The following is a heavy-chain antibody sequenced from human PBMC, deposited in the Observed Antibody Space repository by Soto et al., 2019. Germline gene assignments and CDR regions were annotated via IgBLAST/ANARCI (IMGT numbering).Heavy chain of an antibody. V-gene: IGHV1-69*02. D-gene: IGHD3-10*01. Sequence: QVQLVQSGAEVKRPGSSVKVSCKASGDTFTFYSINWVRQAPGLGLEWMGRINPILSMSNYAQRFQGRVTMTADKFTSTAYMELSSPRSEDTAIYYCASSYGSGYRAFDYWGQGALVTVSS. CDR3: ASSYGSGYRAFDY. CDR1: GDTFTFYS. J-gene: IGHJ4*02. CDR2: INPILSMS.